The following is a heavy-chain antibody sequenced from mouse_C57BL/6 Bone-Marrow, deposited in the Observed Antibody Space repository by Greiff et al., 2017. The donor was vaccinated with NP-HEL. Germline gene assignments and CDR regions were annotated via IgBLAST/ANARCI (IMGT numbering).Heavy chain of an antibody. D-gene: IGHD2-14*01. CDR3: ARAVRRDVSWFAY. CDR2: ISYDGSN. Sequence: EVQLVESGPGLVKPSQSLSLTCSVTGYSITSGYYWNWIRQFPGNKLEWMGYISYDGSNNYNPSLKNRISITRDTSKNQFFLKLNSVTTEDTATYYCARAVRRDVSWFAYWGQGTLVTVSA. CDR1: GYSITSGYY. V-gene: IGHV3-6*01. J-gene: IGHJ3*01.